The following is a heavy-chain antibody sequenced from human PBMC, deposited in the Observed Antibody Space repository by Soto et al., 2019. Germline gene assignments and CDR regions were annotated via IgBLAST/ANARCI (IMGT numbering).Heavy chain of an antibody. D-gene: IGHD3-3*01. CDR3: ARGVADFWSGYNWFDP. Sequence: GASVKVSCKASGYTFTSYYMHWVRQAPGQGLEWIGIINPSGGSTSYAQKFQGRATMTRDTSTSTVYMELSSLRSEDTAVYYCARGVADFWSGYNWFDPWGQGTLVTVSS. J-gene: IGHJ5*02. V-gene: IGHV1-46*01. CDR2: INPSGGST. CDR1: GYTFTSYY.